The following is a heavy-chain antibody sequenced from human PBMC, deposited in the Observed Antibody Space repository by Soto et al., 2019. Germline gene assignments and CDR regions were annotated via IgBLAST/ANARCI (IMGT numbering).Heavy chain of an antibody. Sequence: EVQLVESGGGLVQPGGSLRLSCAASGFTVSSNYMSWVRQAPGKGLEWVSVIYSGGSTYYADSVKGRFTISRDNSKNTLYLKMNSLRAEDTAVYYCARDPRSDYGGIYGMDVWGQGTTVTVSS. J-gene: IGHJ6*02. CDR2: IYSGGST. CDR3: ARDPRSDYGGIYGMDV. CDR1: GFTVSSNY. V-gene: IGHV3-66*01. D-gene: IGHD4-17*01.